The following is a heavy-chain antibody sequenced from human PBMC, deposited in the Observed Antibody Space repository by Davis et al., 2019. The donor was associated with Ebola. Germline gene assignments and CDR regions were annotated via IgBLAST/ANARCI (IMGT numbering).Heavy chain of an antibody. CDR3: ARKTSLDY. J-gene: IGHJ4*02. Sequence: GESLKISCAASGFTFSSDWMSWVRQAPGKGLEWVSIIYSGGNTYYADSVKGRFTISRHNSKNTLYLQMNSLRPEDTAVYYCARKTSLDYWGQGTLVTVSS. CDR1: GFTFSSDW. V-gene: IGHV3-53*04. CDR2: IYSGGNT.